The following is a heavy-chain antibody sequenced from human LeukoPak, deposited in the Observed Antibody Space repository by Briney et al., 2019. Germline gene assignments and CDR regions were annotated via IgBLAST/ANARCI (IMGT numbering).Heavy chain of an antibody. CDR3: ARDGDYSSGWYASPDYYYYGMDV. CDR1: GYTFTSYG. CDR2: ISAYNGNT. V-gene: IGHV1-18*01. Sequence: ASVKVSCKASGYTFTSYGISWVRQAPGQGLEWMGWISAYNGNTNYAQKLQGRVTMTTDTSTSTAYMELRSLRSGDTAVYYCARDGDYSSGWYASPDYYYYGMDVWGQGTTVTVSS. D-gene: IGHD6-19*01. J-gene: IGHJ6*02.